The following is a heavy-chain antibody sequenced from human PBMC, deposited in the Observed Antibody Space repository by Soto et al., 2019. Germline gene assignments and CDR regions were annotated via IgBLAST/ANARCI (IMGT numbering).Heavy chain of an antibody. CDR1: GDSVFSNRAA. J-gene: IGHJ4*01. CDR3: ARDLSKALDY. Sequence: SQTLSLTFAISGDSVFSNRAAWNWIRQSPSRGLEWLGRTYYRSKWYNDYAGSVKSRITINPDTSENQFSLQVNSVTPEDTAVYYCARDLSKALDYWGQGILVTVSS. CDR2: TYYRSKWYN. V-gene: IGHV6-1*01.